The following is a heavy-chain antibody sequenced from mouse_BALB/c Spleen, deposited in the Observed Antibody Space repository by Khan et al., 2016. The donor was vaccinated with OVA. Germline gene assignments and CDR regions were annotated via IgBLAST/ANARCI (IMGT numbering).Heavy chain of an antibody. CDR3: AKNYRYDVYLDY. J-gene: IGHJ2*01. CDR2: IYPYNDDT. CDR1: GYTFTSYV. D-gene: IGHD2-14*01. V-gene: IGHV1S136*01. Sequence: VRLQQSGPELVKPGASVRMSCKASGYTFTSYVMHWVKQKPGQGLEWIGYIYPYNDDTKYNEKFKGKATLTSDTSSRTAYMELSSLTTEDSAVYYCAKNYRYDVYLDYWGQGTTLTVSS.